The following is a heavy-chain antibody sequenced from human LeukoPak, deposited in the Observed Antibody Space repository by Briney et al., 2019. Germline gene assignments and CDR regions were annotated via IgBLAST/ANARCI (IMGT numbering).Heavy chain of an antibody. CDR2: ISAYNGNT. V-gene: IGHV1-18*04. D-gene: IGHD2-2*01. Sequence: ASVKVSCKASGYTFTSYGISWVRQAPGQGLEWMGWISAYNGNTNYAQKLQGRVTMTTDTSTSTAYMELRSLRSGDTAVYYCARVPIVVVPAAPYYYYYGMDVWGKGTTVTVSS. J-gene: IGHJ6*04. CDR3: ARVPIVVVPAAPYYYYYGMDV. CDR1: GYTFTSYG.